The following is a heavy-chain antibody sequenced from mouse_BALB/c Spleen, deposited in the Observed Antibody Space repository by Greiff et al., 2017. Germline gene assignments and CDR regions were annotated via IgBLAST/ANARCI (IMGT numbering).Heavy chain of an antibody. CDR1: GYTFTSYW. CDR2: IDPSDSYT. V-gene: IGHV1-69*02. D-gene: IGHD1-1*01. J-gene: IGHJ2*01. Sequence: QVQLQQPGAELVKPGASVKLSCKASGYTFTSYWMHWVKQRPGQGLEWIGEIDPSDSYTNYNQKFKGKATLTVDKSSSTAYLQLSSLTSEDSAVYYCARGKYDGSKGDFDYWGQGTTLTVSS. CDR3: ARGKYDGSKGDFDY.